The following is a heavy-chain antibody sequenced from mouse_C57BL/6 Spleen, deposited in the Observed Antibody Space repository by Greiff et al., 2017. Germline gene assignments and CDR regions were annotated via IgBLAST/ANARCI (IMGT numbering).Heavy chain of an antibody. D-gene: IGHD1-1*01. V-gene: IGHV1-75*01. CDR2: IFPGSGST. CDR3: ARSSYGRNYWYFDV. Sequence: VQLVESGPELVKPGASVKISCKASGYTFTDYYINWVKQRPGQGLEWIGWIFPGSGSTYYNEKFKGKATLTVDQSSSTAYMLLSSLTSEDSAVYFCARSSYGRNYWYFDVWGTGTTVTVSS. J-gene: IGHJ1*03. CDR1: GYTFTDYY.